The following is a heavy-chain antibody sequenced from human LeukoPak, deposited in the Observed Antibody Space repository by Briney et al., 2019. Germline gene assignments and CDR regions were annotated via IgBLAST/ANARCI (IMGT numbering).Heavy chain of an antibody. CDR1: GFSVTSNG. V-gene: IGHV3-64*01. D-gene: IGHD3/OR15-3a*01. Sequence: PGGSLRLSCVASGFSVTSNGMHWVRQAREKGLEDVPAISSNGVDTFYANSVKGRFTVSRDTSKNTVYLQMGSLRAEDMAVYYCARWTSRYFGLWGRGTLVTVSS. CDR3: ARWTSRYFGL. CDR2: ISSNGVDT. J-gene: IGHJ2*01.